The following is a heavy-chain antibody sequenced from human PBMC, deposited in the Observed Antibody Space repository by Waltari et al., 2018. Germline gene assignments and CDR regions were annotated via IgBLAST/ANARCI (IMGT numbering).Heavy chain of an antibody. Sequence: QVQLVQSGAEVKKPGASVKVFCKASGYTFTSYDINWVRQATGQGLEWMGWMNPNSGNTGYAQKFQGRVTITRNTSISTAYMELSSLRSEDTAVYYCARDRGSSSSGGECFDYWGQGTLVTVSS. V-gene: IGHV1-8*03. J-gene: IGHJ4*02. CDR1: GYTFTSYD. CDR3: ARDRGSSSSGGECFDY. CDR2: MNPNSGNT. D-gene: IGHD6-6*01.